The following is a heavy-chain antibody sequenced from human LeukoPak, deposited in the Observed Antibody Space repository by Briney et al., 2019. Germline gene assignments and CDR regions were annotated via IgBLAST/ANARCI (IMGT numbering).Heavy chain of an antibody. V-gene: IGHV3-23*01. J-gene: IGHJ5*02. CDR2: ISASGGTT. CDR3: AKEPREYCSSTSCPNWIDP. D-gene: IGHD2-2*01. Sequence: PGGSLRLSCAASGFTFSSYAMSWGRQAPGKGMEWVSAISASGGTTYYADSVKGRFTISRDNSKNTLYLQMSSLRAEDTAVYYCAKEPREYCSSTSCPNWIDPWGQGTLVTVSS. CDR1: GFTFSSYA.